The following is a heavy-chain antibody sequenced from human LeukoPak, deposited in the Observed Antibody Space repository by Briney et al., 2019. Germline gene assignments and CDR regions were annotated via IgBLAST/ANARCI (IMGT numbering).Heavy chain of an antibody. J-gene: IGHJ5*02. CDR3: ARADTYFYDSSGYPNGFDP. CDR2: IYYSGDT. Sequence: SEALSLTCSVSGGSVNSGYYYWSWIRQPPGKGLEWIGYIYYSGDTNYNPSLKSRVTISIDTSRKQFSLKLRSVTAADTAVYYCARADTYFYDSSGYPNGFDPWGQGMLVTVSS. D-gene: IGHD3-22*01. CDR1: GGSVNSGYYY. V-gene: IGHV4-61*01.